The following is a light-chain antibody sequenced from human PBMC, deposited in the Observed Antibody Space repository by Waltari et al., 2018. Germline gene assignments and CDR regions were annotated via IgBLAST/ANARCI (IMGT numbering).Light chain of an antibody. J-gene: IGLJ2*01. CDR2: GVT. CDR1: SRDIGDFIY. V-gene: IGLV2-14*03. Sequence: SALTQPASVSGSPGQSITISCTGTSRDIGDFIYISWYQQPPGEGPKLIIYGVTKRPSGVSNRFSGSKSGNTASLTISGLQADDEAEYFCSSYTDTNTLHVVFGGGTKLSVL. CDR3: SSYTDTNTLHVV.